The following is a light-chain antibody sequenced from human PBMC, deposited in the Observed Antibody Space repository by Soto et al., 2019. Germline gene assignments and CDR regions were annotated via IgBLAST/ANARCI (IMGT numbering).Light chain of an antibody. CDR2: DSS. CDR1: QGISSA. V-gene: IGKV1-13*02. Sequence: IRLTQSPSSLSASVGDRATITCRASQGISSALAWYHQKPVQAPKLLIYDSSRLSTGVPSRFSGSGSGTEFTLTISSLQPDDFATYYCQQYNRYSWTFGQGTKVDIK. J-gene: IGKJ1*01. CDR3: QQYNRYSWT.